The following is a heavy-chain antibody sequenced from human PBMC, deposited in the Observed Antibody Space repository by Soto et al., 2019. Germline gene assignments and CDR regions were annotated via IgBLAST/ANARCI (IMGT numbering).Heavy chain of an antibody. V-gene: IGHV3-23*01. J-gene: IGHJ3*02. CDR1: GFTFSSYS. Sequence: EVQLLESGGGLVQPGGSLRISCVASGFTFSSYSMSWVRQAPGKGLEWVSTISGSGGSTYYIDSVKGRFTISRDNSKNTLYLQMNSLRDEDTAAYFCAKDWTAIWGQGTMVTVSS. CDR3: AKDWTAI. D-gene: IGHD2-21*02. CDR2: ISGSGGST.